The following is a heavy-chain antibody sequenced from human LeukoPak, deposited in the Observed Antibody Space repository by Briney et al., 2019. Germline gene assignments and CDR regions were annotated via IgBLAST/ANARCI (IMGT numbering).Heavy chain of an antibody. CDR1: GGSISSYY. CDR3: ARNSIAVAGKGSWFDS. V-gene: IGHV4-59*01. D-gene: IGHD6-19*01. CDR2: ISYSGST. J-gene: IGHJ5*01. Sequence: SETLSLTCTVSGGSISSYYRSWIRQPPGKGLERVGDISYSGSTNYKPSRKSRDTISVDTSKKQFSLKLSSVTAADTAVYYCARNSIAVAGKGSWFDSWGQGTLVTVSS.